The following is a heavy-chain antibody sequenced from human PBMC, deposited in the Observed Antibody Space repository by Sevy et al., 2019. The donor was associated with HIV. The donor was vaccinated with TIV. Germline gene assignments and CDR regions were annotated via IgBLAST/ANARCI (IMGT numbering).Heavy chain of an antibody. V-gene: IGHV4-59*01. D-gene: IGHD3-10*01. CDR1: GGSISSYY. Sequence: SETLSLTCTVSGGSISSYYWSWIRQPPGKGLEWIGYIYYSGSTNYNPSLKSRVTISVDTSKNQFSLKLSSVTAADTAVDYCARDRGSGSYYREPDAFDIWGQGTMVTVSS. J-gene: IGHJ3*02. CDR3: ARDRGSGSYYREPDAFDI. CDR2: IYYSGST.